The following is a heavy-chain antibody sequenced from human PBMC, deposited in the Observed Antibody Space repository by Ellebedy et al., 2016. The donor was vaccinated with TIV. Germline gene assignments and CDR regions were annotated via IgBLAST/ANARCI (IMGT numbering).Heavy chain of an antibody. CDR3: TSWGDYGGNRHLDY. V-gene: IGHV4-59*01. J-gene: IGHJ4*02. CDR2: FYYTGST. CDR1: GGSISSYF. Sequence: SETLSLXXTVSGGSISSYFWSWIRQPPEKGLERIGHFYYTGSTHYNPSLKSRVTISGDTSKNQFSLELSSVTAADTAVYYCTSWGDYGGNRHLDYWGQGTPVTVAS. D-gene: IGHD4-23*01.